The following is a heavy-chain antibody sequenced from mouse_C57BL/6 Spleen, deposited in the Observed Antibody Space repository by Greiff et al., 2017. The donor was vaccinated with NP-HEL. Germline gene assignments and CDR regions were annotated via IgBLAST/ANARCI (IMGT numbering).Heavy chain of an antibody. J-gene: IGHJ1*03. CDR3: AREDLITTEYFDV. V-gene: IGHV1-72*01. CDR2: IDPNSGGT. CDR1: GYTFTSYW. D-gene: IGHD1-1*01. Sequence: QVQLQQPGAELVKPGASVKLSCKASGYTFTSYWMHWVKQRPGRGLEWIGRIDPNSGGTKYNEKFKSKATLTVDKPSSTAYMQLSSLTSEDSAVYYCAREDLITTEYFDVWGTGTTVTVSS.